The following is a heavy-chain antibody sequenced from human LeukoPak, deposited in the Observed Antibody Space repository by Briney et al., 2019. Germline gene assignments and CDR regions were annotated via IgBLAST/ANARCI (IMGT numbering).Heavy chain of an antibody. J-gene: IGHJ4*02. Sequence: PGGSLRLSCAASGFTFSAFWMHWVRQAPGKGLVWVSRINSDDSRTTYADSVKGRFTISRDNAKNTLYLQMNSLRAEDTAVYYCARGLVHVTSGYYSDYWGQGTLVTVSS. CDR1: GFTFSAFW. CDR3: ARGLVHVTSGYYSDY. V-gene: IGHV3-74*01. D-gene: IGHD3-22*01. CDR2: INSDDSRT.